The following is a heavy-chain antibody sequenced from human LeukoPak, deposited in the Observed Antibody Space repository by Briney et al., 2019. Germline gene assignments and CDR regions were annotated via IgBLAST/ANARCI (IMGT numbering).Heavy chain of an antibody. CDR2: INPIGGIT. V-gene: IGHV1-46*01. CDR1: GYTFTSYY. D-gene: IGHD1-26*01. Sequence: ASVKVSCKASGYTFTSYYIHWERQAPGQGPEWMGMINPIGGITNYAQKFQGRVTMTRDTSTDTVYMELSSLRSDDAAVYYCARGADTGSFPHFDFWGQGTLVAVSS. J-gene: IGHJ4*02. CDR3: ARGADTGSFPHFDF.